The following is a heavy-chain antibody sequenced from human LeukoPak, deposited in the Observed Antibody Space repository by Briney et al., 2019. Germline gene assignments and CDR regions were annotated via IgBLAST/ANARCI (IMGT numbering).Heavy chain of an antibody. V-gene: IGHV3-74*01. D-gene: IGHD5-12*01. Sequence: GGSLRLSCAASGFTFSSYRMHWVRRAPGKGLVWVSRINTDGSSTIYADSVKGRFTISRDNAKNTLYLQMNSLRAEDTAVYYCARGYAGIDYWGQGTLVTVSS. CDR2: INTDGSST. CDR1: GFTFSSYR. J-gene: IGHJ4*02. CDR3: ARGYAGIDY.